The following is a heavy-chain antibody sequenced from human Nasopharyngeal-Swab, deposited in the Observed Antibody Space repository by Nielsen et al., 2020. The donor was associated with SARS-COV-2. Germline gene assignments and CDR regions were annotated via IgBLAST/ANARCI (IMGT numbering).Heavy chain of an antibody. CDR3: ARDIEEWLVVPSLSFDY. J-gene: IGHJ4*02. V-gene: IGHV1-18*04. D-gene: IGHD3-3*01. CDR1: GYSFTSHW. CDR2: ISVYNADT. Sequence: ASVKVSCKGSGYSFTSHWIAWVRQAPGQGLEWMGWISVYNADTNYAQKLQGRVSMTTDTSTSTAYMELRSLRSDDTAVYYCARDIEEWLVVPSLSFDYWGQGTLVTVSS.